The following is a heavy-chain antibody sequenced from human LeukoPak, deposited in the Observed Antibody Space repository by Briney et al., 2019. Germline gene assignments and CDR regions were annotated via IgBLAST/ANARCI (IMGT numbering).Heavy chain of an antibody. CDR3: ARVFGGIAGNWFDP. V-gene: IGHV1-69*13. CDR2: IIPIFGTA. CDR1: GGTFSSYA. Sequence: ASVKVSCKASGGTFSSYAISWVRQAPGQGLEWMGGIIPIFGTANYAQKFQGRVTITADESTSTAYMELSSLRSEDTAVYYCARVFGGIAGNWFDPWGQGALVTVSS. J-gene: IGHJ5*02. D-gene: IGHD6-13*01.